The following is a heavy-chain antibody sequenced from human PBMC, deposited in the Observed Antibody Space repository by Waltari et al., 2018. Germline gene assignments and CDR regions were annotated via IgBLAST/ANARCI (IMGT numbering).Heavy chain of an antibody. D-gene: IGHD2-15*01. CDR1: GYTFNNYA. CDR3: ARGYAHCNDGGCFSNWLDP. V-gene: IGHV1-69*13. J-gene: IGHJ5*02. CDR2: IIPRFGKE. Sequence: QVHLVQSGAEVKKPGSSVKVSCTASGYTFNNYAITGVRQAPGQGLEWMGGIIPRFGKEKYAQKFRGRLTIAADESTSTAYMELRSLTSEDTATYYCARGYAHCNDGGCFSNWLDPWGQGTLVTVSS.